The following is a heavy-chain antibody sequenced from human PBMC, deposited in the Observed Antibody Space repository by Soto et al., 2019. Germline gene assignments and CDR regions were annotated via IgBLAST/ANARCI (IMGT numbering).Heavy chain of an antibody. V-gene: IGHV4-31*03. J-gene: IGHJ4*02. Sequence: SETLSLTCTVSGGSISSSSYYWGWIRQPPGKGLEWMGYINYRGTTNYNPALKSRILISIDTSKNQFSLRLTSVTAADTAVYYCARDAPGVAPYWGQGTLVTVSS. D-gene: IGHD2-15*01. CDR3: ARDAPGVAPY. CDR2: INYRGTT. CDR1: GGSISSSSYY.